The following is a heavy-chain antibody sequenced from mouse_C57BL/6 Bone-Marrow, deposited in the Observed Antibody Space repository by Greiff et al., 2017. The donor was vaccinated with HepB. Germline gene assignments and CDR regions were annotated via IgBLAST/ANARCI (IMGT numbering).Heavy chain of an antibody. D-gene: IGHD1-1*01. CDR1: GFTFSSYG. CDR2: ISSGGSYT. CDR3: AWYYA. J-gene: IGHJ3*01. V-gene: IGHV5-6*01. Sequence: EMQRVESGGDLVKPGGSLKLSCAASGFTFSSYGMSWVRQTPDKRLEWVATISSGGSYTYYPDSVKGRFTISRDNAKNTLYLQMSSLKSEDTAMYYCAWYYAWGQGTLVTVSA.